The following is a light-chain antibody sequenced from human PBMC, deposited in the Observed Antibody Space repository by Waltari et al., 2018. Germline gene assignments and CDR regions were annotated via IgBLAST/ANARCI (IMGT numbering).Light chain of an antibody. CDR3: STYSTTSTLVV. CDR1: SSDVGGYNY. J-gene: IGLJ2*01. Sequence: QSALTQPASVSGSPGQSITISCTGTSSDVGGYNYVSWYQHHPDKAPKLIISDVSNRPAGVSSRFSGSKSGNTASLTISGLQAEDEANYYCSTYSTTSTLVVLGGGTKLTAL. V-gene: IGLV2-14*03. CDR2: DVS.